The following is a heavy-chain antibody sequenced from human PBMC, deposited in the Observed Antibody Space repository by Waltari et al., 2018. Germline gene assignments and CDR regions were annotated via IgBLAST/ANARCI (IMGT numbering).Heavy chain of an antibody. CDR1: GGSISSYY. CDR3: ARAYDFWSGYYPSDAFDI. D-gene: IGHD3-3*01. V-gene: IGHV4-4*07. CDR2: IYTSGST. J-gene: IGHJ3*02. Sequence: QVQLQESGPGLVKPSETLSLTCTVSGGSISSYYWSWIRQPAGKGLELIWRIYTSGSTNYNPSLKSRVTMSVDTSKNQFSLKLSSVTAADTAVYYCARAYDFWSGYYPSDAFDIWGQGTMVTVSS.